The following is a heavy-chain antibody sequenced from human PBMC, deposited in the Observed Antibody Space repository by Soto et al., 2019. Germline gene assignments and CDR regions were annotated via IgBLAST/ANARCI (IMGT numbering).Heavy chain of an antibody. Sequence: SVKVSCKASGGNFSSYAISWVRQAPGQGLGWMGGISPIFGTPHYSKKFQCIVMITAMETTRTAYRELSSLRPEGTTEYYCARMVVVVAATLQGESMDVWGQGTTVTVSS. CDR1: GGNFSSYA. CDR2: ISPIFGTP. D-gene: IGHD2-15*01. CDR3: ARMVVVVAATLQGESMDV. J-gene: IGHJ6*02. V-gene: IGHV1-69*13.